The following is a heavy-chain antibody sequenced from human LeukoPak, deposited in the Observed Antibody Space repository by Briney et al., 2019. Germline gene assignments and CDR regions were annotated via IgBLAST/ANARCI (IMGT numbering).Heavy chain of an antibody. J-gene: IGHJ4*02. D-gene: IGHD5-24*01. CDR2: MNPNSGNT. CDR1: GYTFTSYD. V-gene: IGHV1-8*01. Sequence: ASVKVSCKASGYTFTSYDIDWVRQATGQGLEWMGWMNPNSGNTGYAQKFQGRVTMARNTSISTAYMELSSLRSEDTAVYYCARDQSVEMATTAFDYWGQGTLVTVSS. CDR3: ARDQSVEMATTAFDY.